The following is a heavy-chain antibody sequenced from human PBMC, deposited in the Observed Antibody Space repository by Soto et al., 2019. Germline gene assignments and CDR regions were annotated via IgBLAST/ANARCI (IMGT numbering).Heavy chain of an antibody. J-gene: IGHJ5*02. D-gene: IGHD6-6*01. CDR1: CGSISSSSYY. V-gene: IGHV4-39*07. CDR3: ARDIGGDSSSSGWFDP. CDR2: IYYSGST. Sequence: SETLSLTCTVSCGSISSSSYYWGWIRQPPGKGLEWIGSIYYSGSTYYNPSLKSRVTISVDTSKNQFSLKLSSVTAADTAVYYCARDIGGDSSSSGWFDPWGQGTLVTVSS.